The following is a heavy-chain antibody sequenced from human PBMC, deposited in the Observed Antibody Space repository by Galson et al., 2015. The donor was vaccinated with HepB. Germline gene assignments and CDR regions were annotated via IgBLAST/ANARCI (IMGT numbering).Heavy chain of an antibody. V-gene: IGHV5-10-1*01. CDR2: IDPTDSDT. Sequence: QSGAEVKKPGESLTISCKSSGYIFTTYWISWVRQMPGKGLEWMGRIDPTDSDTNYSPSFQGHVTISADKSISTAYLQWSSLKASDSARYYCARNLGEPTTIGEGDSWGQGTLVTVSS. J-gene: IGHJ4*02. CDR1: GYIFTTYW. D-gene: IGHD3-16*01. CDR3: ARNLGEPTTIGEGDS.